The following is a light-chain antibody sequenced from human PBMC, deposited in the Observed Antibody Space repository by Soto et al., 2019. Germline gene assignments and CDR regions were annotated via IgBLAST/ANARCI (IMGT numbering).Light chain of an antibody. V-gene: IGKV1-12*01. J-gene: IGKJ4*01. CDR3: QQTTRFPLT. CDR2: AAS. Sequence: DIQMTQSPSFVSASVGDRVTITCRASQGISSWLAWYQHKPGRAPKLLIHAASSLESGGPSRFSGSGSGTDFTLTISSLQPEDFAYSYFQQTTRFPLTFGGGTQGEIQ. CDR1: QGISSW.